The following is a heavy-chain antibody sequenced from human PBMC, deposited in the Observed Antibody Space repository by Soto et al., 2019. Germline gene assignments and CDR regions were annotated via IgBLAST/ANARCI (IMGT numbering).Heavy chain of an antibody. CDR2: ISGSGGST. CDR1: GFTFSSYA. Sequence: PGGSLRLSCAASGFTFSSYAMSWVRQAPGKGLEWVSAISGSGGSTYYADSVEGRFTISRDNSKSTVYLQMNSLRAEDTAIYYCAKDTYYYDSSGYYVFDYWGQGALVTVSS. D-gene: IGHD3-22*01. J-gene: IGHJ4*02. V-gene: IGHV3-23*01. CDR3: AKDTYYYDSSGYYVFDY.